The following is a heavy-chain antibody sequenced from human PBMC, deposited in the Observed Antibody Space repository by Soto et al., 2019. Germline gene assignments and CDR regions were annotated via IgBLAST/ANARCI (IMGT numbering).Heavy chain of an antibody. D-gene: IGHD2-21*02. CDR3: ATIVVVTEYSDFDY. CDR1: GFTFSDYY. J-gene: IGHJ4*02. Sequence: PGGSLRLSCAASGFTFSDYYMSWIRQAPGKGLEWVSYISSSGSTIYYADSVKGRFTISRDNAKNSLYLQMNSLRAEDTAVYYCATIVVVTEYSDFDYWGQGTLVTVSS. CDR2: ISSSGSTI. V-gene: IGHV3-11*01.